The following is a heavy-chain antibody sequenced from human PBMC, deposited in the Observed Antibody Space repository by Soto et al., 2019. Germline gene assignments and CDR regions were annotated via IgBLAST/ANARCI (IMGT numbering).Heavy chain of an antibody. V-gene: IGHV3-21*01. CDR1: GFTFSSYS. J-gene: IGHJ5*02. D-gene: IGHD2-2*01. CDR3: ARVPRKSSTIRGWFDP. CDR2: ISSSSSYI. Sequence: EVQLVESGGGLVKPGGSLRLSCAASGFTFSSYSMNWVRQAPGKGLEWVSSISSSSSYIYYADSVKGRFTISRDNAKNSLYLQMNSLRAEDTAVYYCARVPRKSSTIRGWFDPWGQGTLVTVSS.